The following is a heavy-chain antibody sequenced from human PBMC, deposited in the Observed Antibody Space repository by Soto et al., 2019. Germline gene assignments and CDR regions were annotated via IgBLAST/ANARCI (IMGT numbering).Heavy chain of an antibody. CDR3: ANDGPFQQQLAPRSYYYYGMDV. CDR1: GFTFSSYG. V-gene: IGHV3-30*18. D-gene: IGHD6-13*01. CDR2: ISYDGSNK. J-gene: IGHJ6*02. Sequence: GGSLRLSCAASGFTFSSYGMHWVRQAPGKGLEWVAVISYDGSNKYYADSVKGRFTISRDNSKKTLYLQMNSLRAEDTAVYYCANDGPFQQQLAPRSYYYYGMDVWGQGTTVTVSS.